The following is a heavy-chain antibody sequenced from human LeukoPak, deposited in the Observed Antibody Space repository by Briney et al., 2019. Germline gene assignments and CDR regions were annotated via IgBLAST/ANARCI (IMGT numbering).Heavy chain of an antibody. V-gene: IGHV1-18*01. J-gene: IGHJ5*02. D-gene: IGHD4-17*01. CDR1: GYTFTSYG. Sequence: ASVKVSCKASGYTFTSYGISWVRQAPGQGLEWMGWISAYNGNTNYAQKLQGRVTMTTDTSTSTAYMELRSLRSEDTAVYYCARDDYGDYGINWFDPWGQGTLVTVSS. CDR3: ARDDYGDYGINWFDP. CDR2: ISAYNGNT.